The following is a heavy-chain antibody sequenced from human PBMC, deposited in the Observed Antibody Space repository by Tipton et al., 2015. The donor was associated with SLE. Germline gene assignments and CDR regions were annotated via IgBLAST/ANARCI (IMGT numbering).Heavy chain of an antibody. CDR1: GGSISSGGYY. D-gene: IGHD3-10*01. V-gene: IGHV4-31*02. CDR3: ARDPQLAGFDL. Sequence: LRLSCTVSGGSISSGGYYWSWLRQHPGKGLEWIGYIYYSANTYYNPSLKSRVTISVDTSKNQFSLKLSSVTAADTAVYYCARDPQLAGFDLWGLGTLVTVSS. J-gene: IGHJ5*02. CDR2: IYYSANT.